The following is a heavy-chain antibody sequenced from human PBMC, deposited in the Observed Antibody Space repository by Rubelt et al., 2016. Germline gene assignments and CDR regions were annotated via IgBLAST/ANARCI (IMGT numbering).Heavy chain of an antibody. J-gene: IGHJ4*02. CDR3: ARYGLGECFDY. CDR2: IRHDGKAK. D-gene: IGHD3-10*01. V-gene: IGHV3-7*01. CDR1: GFTFRRYW. Sequence: EVQVVESGGGLIQPGGSLRLSCAASGFTFRRYWMGWVRQTPGKGLEWVANIRHDGKAKYYVDSVKGRFTISRDNGKDVMFLQMDSLRAGDTAVYYCARYGLGECFDYWGQGTLVIVSS.